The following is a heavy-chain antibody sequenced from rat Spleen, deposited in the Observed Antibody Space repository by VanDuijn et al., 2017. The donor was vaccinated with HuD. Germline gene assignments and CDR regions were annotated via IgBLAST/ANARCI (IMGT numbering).Heavy chain of an antibody. CDR1: GFTFSNYG. Sequence: EVQLVESGGGLVQPGRSLKLSCAASGFTFSNYGMAWVRQAPTKGLEWVATISYDGSSTYYRDSVKGRFTISRDNAKSTLYLQMNSLRSEDTAAFYCARHLTGSSYFAYWGQGVMVTVSS. CDR2: ISYDGSST. CDR3: ARHLTGSSYFAY. J-gene: IGHJ2*01. D-gene: IGHD5-1*01. V-gene: IGHV5-29*01.